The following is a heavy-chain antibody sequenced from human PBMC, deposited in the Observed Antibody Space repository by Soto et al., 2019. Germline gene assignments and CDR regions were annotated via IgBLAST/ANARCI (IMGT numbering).Heavy chain of an antibody. CDR2: IYYSGST. Sequence: SETLSLTCTVSGGSISSYYWSWIRQPPGKGLEWIGYIYYSGSTNYNPSLKSRVTISVDTSKNQFSLKLSSVTAADTAVYYCARHRRIAARVEILYYFDYWGQGTLVTVSS. D-gene: IGHD6-6*01. CDR1: GGSISSYY. CDR3: ARHRRIAARVEILYYFDY. V-gene: IGHV4-59*08. J-gene: IGHJ4*02.